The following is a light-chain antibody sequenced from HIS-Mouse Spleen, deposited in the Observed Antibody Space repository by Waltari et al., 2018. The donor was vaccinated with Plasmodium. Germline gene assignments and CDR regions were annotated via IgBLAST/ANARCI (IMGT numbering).Light chain of an antibody. V-gene: IGLV3-10*01. CDR2: EDS. J-gene: IGLJ3*02. CDR1: ALPKKY. Sequence: SHELTQPPSVSVSPGQTARITCSGDALPKKYAYWSKQNLGHAPVLVSYEDSKRPSGIPERFSGSSSGTMATLTISGAQVEDEADYYGYSTDSSGNHRVFGGGTKLTVL. CDR3: YSTDSSGNHRV.